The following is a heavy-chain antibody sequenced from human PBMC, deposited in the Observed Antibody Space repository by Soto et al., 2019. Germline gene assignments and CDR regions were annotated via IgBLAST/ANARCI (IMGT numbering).Heavy chain of an antibody. CDR3: VKPPVITASYHYYDMAV. D-gene: IGHD4-4*01. CDR2: ISGSGIST. Sequence: LILSCAASGFTFSTYPMSWVRQAPGKGLEWVSGISGSGISTYYTDSVKGRFTISRDNSKNTVFLQMNSLRDEDTAVYYCVKPPVITASYHYYDMAVWGQGTSVTVS. V-gene: IGHV3-23*01. CDR1: GFTFSTYP. J-gene: IGHJ6*02.